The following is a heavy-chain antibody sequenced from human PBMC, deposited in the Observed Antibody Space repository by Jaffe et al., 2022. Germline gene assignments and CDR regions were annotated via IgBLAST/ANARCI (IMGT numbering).Heavy chain of an antibody. CDR3: AKCGSSGWFRFELDYYYYYYMDV. CDR1: GFTFSSYG. V-gene: IGHV3-30*02. CDR2: IRYDGSNK. Sequence: QVQLVESGGGVVQPGGSLRLSCAASGFTFSSYGMHWVRQAPGKGLEWVAFIRYDGSNKYYADSVKGRFTISRDNSKNTLYLQMNSLRAEDTAVYYCAKCGSSGWFRFELDYYYYYYMDVWGKGTTVTVSS. D-gene: IGHD6-19*01. J-gene: IGHJ6*03.